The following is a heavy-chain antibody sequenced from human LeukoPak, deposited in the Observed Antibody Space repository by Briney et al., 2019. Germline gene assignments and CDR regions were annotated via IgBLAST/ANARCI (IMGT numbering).Heavy chain of an antibody. CDR2: IDPSDSYT. CDR3: ARLKKTPTIRYFDWSVDY. D-gene: IGHD3-9*01. CDR1: GYSFTSYW. Sequence: GESLKISCKGSGYSFTSYWISWGRQMPGKGLEWMGRIDPSDSYTNYIPSFQGHVTISADKSISTAYLQWSSLKASDTPMYYCARLKKTPTIRYFDWSVDYWVQGTLVTVSS. V-gene: IGHV5-10-1*01. J-gene: IGHJ4*02.